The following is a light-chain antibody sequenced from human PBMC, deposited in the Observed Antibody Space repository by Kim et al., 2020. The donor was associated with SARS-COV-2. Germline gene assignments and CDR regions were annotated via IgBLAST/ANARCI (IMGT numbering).Light chain of an antibody. CDR2: GKN. CDR1: SLRSYY. V-gene: IGLV3-19*01. J-gene: IGLJ3*02. Sequence: VALGQTVTITCQGDSLRSYYATWYQQKPGQAPILVIYGKNNRPSGIPDRFSGSTSGNTASLTITGSQAGDEADYYCNSRDSNDNVVFGGGTQLTVL. CDR3: NSRDSNDNVV.